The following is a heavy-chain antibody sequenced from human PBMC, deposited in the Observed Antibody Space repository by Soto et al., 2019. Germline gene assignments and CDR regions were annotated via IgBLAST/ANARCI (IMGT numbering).Heavy chain of an antibody. CDR3: ARVPFPVTTLFDY. D-gene: IGHD4-17*01. J-gene: IGHJ4*02. CDR1: GYTFTSYA. Sequence: GASVKVSCKASGYTFTSYAMHWVRQAPGQRLEWMGWINAGNGNTKYSQKFQGRVTITRDTSASTAYMELSSLRSEDTAVYYCARVPFPVTTLFDYWRQGTLVTVSS. V-gene: IGHV1-3*01. CDR2: INAGNGNT.